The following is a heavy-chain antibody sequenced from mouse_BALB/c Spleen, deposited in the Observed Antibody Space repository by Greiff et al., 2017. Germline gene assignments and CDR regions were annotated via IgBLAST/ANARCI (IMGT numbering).Heavy chain of an antibody. CDR3: ARHYYGSSWYFDV. Sequence: VQLQQSGPGLVQPSQSLSITCTVSGFSLTSYGVHWVRQSPGKGLEWLGVIWSGGSTDYNAAFISRLSISKDNSKSQVFFKMNSLQANDTAIYYCARHYYGSSWYFDVWGAGTTVTVSS. D-gene: IGHD1-1*01. J-gene: IGHJ1*01. V-gene: IGHV2-2*02. CDR2: IWSGGST. CDR1: GFSLTSYG.